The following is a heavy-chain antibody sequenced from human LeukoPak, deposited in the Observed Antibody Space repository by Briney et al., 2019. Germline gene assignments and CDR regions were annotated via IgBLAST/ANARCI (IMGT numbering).Heavy chain of an antibody. CDR3: ARERDEMATNYAGAFDI. Sequence: SETLSLTCTVSGGSVSSGSYYWSWIRQPPGKGLEWIRYIYYSGSTHYNPSLKSRVTISVDTSKNQFSLKLSSVTAADTAVYYCARERDEMATNYAGAFDIWGQGTMVTVSS. V-gene: IGHV4-61*01. J-gene: IGHJ3*02. D-gene: IGHD5-24*01. CDR1: GGSVSSGSYY. CDR2: IYYSGST.